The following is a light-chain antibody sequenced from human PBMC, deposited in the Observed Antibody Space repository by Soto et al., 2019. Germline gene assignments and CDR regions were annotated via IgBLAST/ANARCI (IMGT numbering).Light chain of an antibody. CDR1: QSLAYIDGNTY. J-gene: IGKJ2*01. Sequence: EVVMTQSPLSLPVTLGQPASISCRSSQSLAYIDGNTYLSWFQQRPGQSPRRLIYKVSNRESGVPDKSSGSGSGTNFTLKISRVEAEDVGVYYCMQGPHWPPYTFGQGTKLEIK. V-gene: IGKV2-30*01. CDR3: MQGPHWPPYT. CDR2: KVS.